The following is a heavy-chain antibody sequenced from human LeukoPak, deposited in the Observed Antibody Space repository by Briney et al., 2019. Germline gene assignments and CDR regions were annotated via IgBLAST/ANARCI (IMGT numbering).Heavy chain of an antibody. J-gene: IGHJ4*02. Sequence: GGSLRLSCAASGVMFPSYWMTCVRRAPGKGLEWVANIKQDGSEKYYVDSVKGRFTISRDNAKNSVYLQMNSLRAEDTAVYYCARRHHFGFLDSWGQGTLVTVSS. D-gene: IGHD3-10*01. V-gene: IGHV3-7*04. CDR3: ARRHHFGFLDS. CDR2: IKQDGSEK. CDR1: GVMFPSYW.